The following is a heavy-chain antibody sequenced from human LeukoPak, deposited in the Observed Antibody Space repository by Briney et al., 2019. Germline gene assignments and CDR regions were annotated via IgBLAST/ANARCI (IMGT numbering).Heavy chain of an antibody. Sequence: SLRLSCAASGFTFDDYAMHRVRQAPGKGLEWVTGISWNSGSIGYADSVKGRFTISRDNAKNSLYLQMNSLRAEDTALYYCAKGYYYYYYMDVWGKGTTVTVSS. V-gene: IGHV3-9*01. CDR1: GFTFDDYA. J-gene: IGHJ6*03. CDR2: ISWNSGSI. CDR3: AKGYYYYYYMDV.